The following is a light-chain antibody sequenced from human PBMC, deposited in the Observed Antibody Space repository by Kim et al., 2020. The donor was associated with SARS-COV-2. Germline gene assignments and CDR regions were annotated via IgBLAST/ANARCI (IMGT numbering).Light chain of an antibody. CDR1: KLGEKY. CDR3: QTWDSITVV. CDR2: QDT. J-gene: IGLJ2*01. Sequence: VSQGQTASITCSGDKLGEKYACWYQQKPGQSPVLVIYQDTKRPSGIPERFSGSNSGNTATLTISGTQAMDEADYYCQTWDSITVVFGGGTQLTVL. V-gene: IGLV3-1*01.